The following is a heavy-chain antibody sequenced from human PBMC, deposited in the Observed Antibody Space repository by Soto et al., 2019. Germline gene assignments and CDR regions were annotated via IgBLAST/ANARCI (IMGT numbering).Heavy chain of an antibody. Sequence: GGSLRLSCAASGLTFSNSWLSWVRQTPGKRLEWVGRIKSKADGGTADYAAPVKGRFTISRDDSRNTLYLQMNSLKIEDTAIYYCSTRGSFWGQGTLVTVSS. CDR1: GLTFSNSW. V-gene: IGHV3-15*07. D-gene: IGHD6-13*01. CDR3: STRGSF. J-gene: IGHJ4*02. CDR2: IKSKADGGTA.